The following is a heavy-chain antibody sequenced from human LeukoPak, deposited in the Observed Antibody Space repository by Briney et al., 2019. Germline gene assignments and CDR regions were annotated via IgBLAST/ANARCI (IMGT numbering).Heavy chain of an antibody. Sequence: GGSLRLSCAASGFTFSTHAMSWVRQAPGKGLEWVSAISSSGGSTYYADSVKGRFTISRDNSKNTLYLQMNSLRAEDTAVYYCAKYCGYSSSWYKLGFDYWGQGTLVTVSS. CDR2: ISSSGGST. CDR3: AKYCGYSSSWYKLGFDY. D-gene: IGHD6-13*01. V-gene: IGHV3-23*01. J-gene: IGHJ4*02. CDR1: GFTFSTHA.